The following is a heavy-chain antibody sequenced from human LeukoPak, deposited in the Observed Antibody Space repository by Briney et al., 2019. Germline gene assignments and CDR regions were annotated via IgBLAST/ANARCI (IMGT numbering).Heavy chain of an antibody. D-gene: IGHD4-17*01. CDR1: GYSFTNSW. CDR3: ARPNYGASDY. Sequence: GESLKISCKASGYSFTNSWIGWVRQMPGKGQEWMGLINPGDSNIKYSPSFQGQVTISADKSISTAYLQWSSLKASDTAMYYCARPNYGASDYWGQGTLVTVSS. CDR2: INPGDSNI. J-gene: IGHJ4*02. V-gene: IGHV5-51*01.